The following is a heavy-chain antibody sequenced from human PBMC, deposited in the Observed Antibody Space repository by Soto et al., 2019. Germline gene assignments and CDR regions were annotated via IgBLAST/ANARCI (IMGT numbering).Heavy chain of an antibody. D-gene: IGHD1-26*01. CDR2: IYHSGST. Sequence: PSQTLSLIRPVSGGSISSSNWWRWVRQPPGKGLEWIGEIYHSGSTNYNPSLKSRVTISVDKSKNQFSLKLSSVTAADTAVYYCARVSGSYYYGMDVWGQGTTVTVSS. V-gene: IGHV4-4*02. J-gene: IGHJ6*02. CDR1: GGSISSSNW. CDR3: ARVSGSYYYGMDV.